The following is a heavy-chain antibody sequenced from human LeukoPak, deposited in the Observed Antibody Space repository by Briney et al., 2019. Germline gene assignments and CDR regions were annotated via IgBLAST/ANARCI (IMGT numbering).Heavy chain of an antibody. CDR2: IRSKAYGGTT. V-gene: IGHV3-49*04. CDR1: GFTFGDYA. Sequence: PGGSQRLSCTASGFTFGDYAMTWVRQAPGKGLEWVGFIRSKAYGGTTEYAASVKGRFTISRDDSKSIAYLQMNSLKTEDTAVYYCTRDMFRGFYYMDVWGKGTTVTVSS. D-gene: IGHD3-10*01. CDR3: TRDMFRGFYYMDV. J-gene: IGHJ6*03.